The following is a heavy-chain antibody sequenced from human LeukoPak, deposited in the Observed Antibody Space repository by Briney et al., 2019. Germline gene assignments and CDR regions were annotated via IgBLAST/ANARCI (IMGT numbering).Heavy chain of an antibody. Sequence: ASVTVSCKGSGYTFTGYYMHWVRQPPGQGLEWMGWINPNSGGTNFAQKLQGRVAMTRDTSLSTAYLEPSRLRSGDTGVDFLARHLPGYSYGRFYYWGQGTLVTVSS. CDR1: GYTFTGYY. D-gene: IGHD5-18*01. J-gene: IGHJ4*02. CDR3: ARHLPGYSYGRFYY. V-gene: IGHV1-2*02. CDR2: INPNSGGT.